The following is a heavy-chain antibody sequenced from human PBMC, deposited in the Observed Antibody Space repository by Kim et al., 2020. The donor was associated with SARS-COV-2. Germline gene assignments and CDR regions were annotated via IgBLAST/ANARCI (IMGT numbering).Heavy chain of an antibody. Sequence: PEKGRFTISRDDSKNTMYLQMSSLKTEDTAVYYCTSGLGDYCAGDCYSRVWGQGTTVTVSS. J-gene: IGHJ6*02. D-gene: IGHD2-21*02. V-gene: IGHV3-15*01. CDR3: TSGLGDYCAGDCYSRV.